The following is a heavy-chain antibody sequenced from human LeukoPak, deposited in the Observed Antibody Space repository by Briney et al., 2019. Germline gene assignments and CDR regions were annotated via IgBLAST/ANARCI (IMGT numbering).Heavy chain of an antibody. CDR3: ARVRPSDSSSYHVYVDY. V-gene: IGHV4-59*02. CDR1: GDSVNSYY. J-gene: IGHJ4*02. Sequence: PSETLSLTCTVSGDSVNSYYWSWIRRSPGKGLEWIGNIYYSGNTNYNPSLKSRVTISVDTSKNQFSLKMSSVTAADTAVYYCARVRPSDSSSYHVYVDYWGQGTLVTVSS. CDR2: IYYSGNT. D-gene: IGHD3-22*01.